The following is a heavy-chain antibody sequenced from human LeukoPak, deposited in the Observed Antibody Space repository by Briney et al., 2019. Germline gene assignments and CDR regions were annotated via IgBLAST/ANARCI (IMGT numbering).Heavy chain of an antibody. J-gene: IGHJ3*02. CDR1: GFTFSSYW. V-gene: IGHV3-7*01. Sequence: PGGSLRLSCAASGFTFSSYWMSWVRQAPGKGLEWVANIKQDGSEKYYVDSVKGRFTISRDNAKNSLYLQMNSLRAEDTAVYYCARDWGILAVAGTGAFDIWGQGTMVTVSS. CDR2: IKQDGSEK. CDR3: ARDWGILAVAGTGAFDI. D-gene: IGHD6-19*01.